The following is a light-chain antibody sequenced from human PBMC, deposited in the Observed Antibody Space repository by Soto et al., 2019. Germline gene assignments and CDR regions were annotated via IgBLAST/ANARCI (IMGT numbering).Light chain of an antibody. CDR1: STDVGGYNY. J-gene: IGLJ1*01. CDR2: EVN. Sequence: QSALAQPSSVSGSPGQSITISCTGTSTDVGGYNYVSWYQHHPGKGPKLSSYEVNNRPSGVSDRFSGSKSGNKDSLTISNPEAEDESAYYCGSYTSTDTPFVFGTGTKVTVL. V-gene: IGLV2-14*01. CDR3: GSYTSTDTPFV.